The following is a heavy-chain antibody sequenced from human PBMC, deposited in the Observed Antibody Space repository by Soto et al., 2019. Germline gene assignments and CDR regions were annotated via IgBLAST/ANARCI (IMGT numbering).Heavy chain of an antibody. Sequence: SETLSLTCTVSGGSISSGDYYWSWIRQPPGKGLEWIGYIYYSGSTYYNPSLKSRVTISVDTSKNQLSLKLSSVTAADMAVYYCATSAATDEPYFDYWGQGTLVTVSS. CDR2: IYYSGST. J-gene: IGHJ4*02. V-gene: IGHV4-30-4*01. D-gene: IGHD6-13*01. CDR1: GGSISSGDYY. CDR3: ATSAATDEPYFDY.